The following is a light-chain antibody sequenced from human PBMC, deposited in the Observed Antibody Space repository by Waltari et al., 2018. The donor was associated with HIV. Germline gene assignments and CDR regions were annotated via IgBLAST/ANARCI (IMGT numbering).Light chain of an antibody. J-gene: IGKJ4*01. Sequence: DVVMTQSQLSLSVTLGQPASIPCRSSQSIVYSDGDIYLNWIQQRPGQSPRRLIYKVSNRDTGVPDRFSGSGSGTDFTLKISRVEAEDVVVYYCMQTTHWPLTFGGGTKVEIK. CDR2: KVS. V-gene: IGKV2-30*01. CDR3: MQTTHWPLT. CDR1: QSIVYSDGDIY.